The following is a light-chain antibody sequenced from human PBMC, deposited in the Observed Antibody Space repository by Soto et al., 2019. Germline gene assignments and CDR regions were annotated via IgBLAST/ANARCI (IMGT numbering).Light chain of an antibody. CDR2: EVS. CDR3: TSYVGGNNHYV. J-gene: IGLJ1*01. Sequence: QSVLTQPPSASGSPGQSVTISCTGTSSDVGGYNYVSWYQQHPGKAPKVVIYEVSKRPSGVPDRFSGSKSGNTASLTVSGLQAEDEADYYCTSYVGGNNHYVFGTGTNVTVL. CDR1: SSDVGGYNY. V-gene: IGLV2-8*01.